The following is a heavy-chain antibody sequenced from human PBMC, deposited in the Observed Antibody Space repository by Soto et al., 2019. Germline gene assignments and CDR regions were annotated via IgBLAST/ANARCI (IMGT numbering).Heavy chain of an antibody. Sequence: PSETLSLTCTVSGGSISSYYWSWIRQHPGKGLEWIGYIYYSGSTYYNPSLKSRVTISVDTSKNQFSLKLSSVTAADTAVYYCARASNWNYVYFDYWGQGTLVTVSS. V-gene: IGHV4-59*06. D-gene: IGHD1-7*01. J-gene: IGHJ4*02. CDR3: ARASNWNYVYFDY. CDR1: GGSISSYY. CDR2: IYYSGST.